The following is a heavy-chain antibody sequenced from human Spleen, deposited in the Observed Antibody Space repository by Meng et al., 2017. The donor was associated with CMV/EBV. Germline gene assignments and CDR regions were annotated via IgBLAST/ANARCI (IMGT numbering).Heavy chain of an antibody. D-gene: IGHD5-12*01. V-gene: IGHV1-69*05. J-gene: IGHJ2*01. CDR2: IISMFGTA. Sequence: KASGGTLNSYVISWVRQAPGQGLEWMGDIISMFGTANYAQKFQGRVTITTDESTSTAYMELSSLRSEDTAVYYCAREGYGGISPYFDLWGRGTLVTVSS. CDR3: AREGYGGISPYFDL. CDR1: GGTLNSYV.